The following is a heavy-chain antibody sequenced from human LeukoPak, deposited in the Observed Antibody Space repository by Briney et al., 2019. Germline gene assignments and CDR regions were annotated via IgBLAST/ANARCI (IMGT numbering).Heavy chain of an antibody. Sequence: GGSLRLSCAASGFTFSSYSMNWVRQAPGKGLEWVSSISSSSSYIYYADSVKGRFTISRDNAKNSLYLQMNSLRAEDTAVYYCAREVDSTLLYYYYGMDVWGQGTTVTVSS. CDR3: AREVDSTLLYYYYGMDV. V-gene: IGHV3-21*01. D-gene: IGHD2-2*01. CDR2: ISSSSSYI. CDR1: GFTFSSYS. J-gene: IGHJ6*02.